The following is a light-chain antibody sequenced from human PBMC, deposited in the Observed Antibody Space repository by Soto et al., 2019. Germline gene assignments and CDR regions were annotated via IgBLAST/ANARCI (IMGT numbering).Light chain of an antibody. CDR2: GVS. J-gene: IGKJ4*01. Sequence: IVLTQSPATLSLSPGERATLSCRARQTVSSYLSWYQHKPCQAPGLLIYGVSNRATGIPARFSGSGSGTDFTLTISSLEPEDSAVYFCQQRYNWLTFGCGTKVEIK. V-gene: IGKV3-11*01. CDR1: QTVSSY. CDR3: QQRYNWLT.